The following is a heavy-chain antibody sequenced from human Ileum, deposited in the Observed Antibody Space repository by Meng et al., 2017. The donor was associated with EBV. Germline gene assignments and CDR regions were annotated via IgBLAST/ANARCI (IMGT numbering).Heavy chain of an antibody. CDR2: IYYSGST. CDR1: VGSTSIYS. V-gene: IGHV4-59*08. D-gene: IGHD2-15*01. CDR3: ARGGWSLDY. Sequence: GRLGEPVPGLLTPAYALSLTSTGSVGSTSIYSWSWSRQPPGKGLEWIGYIYYSGSTNYNPSLKSRVTISVDTSKNQFSLNLSSVTAADTAVYYCARGGWSLDYWGQGTLVTVSS. J-gene: IGHJ4*02.